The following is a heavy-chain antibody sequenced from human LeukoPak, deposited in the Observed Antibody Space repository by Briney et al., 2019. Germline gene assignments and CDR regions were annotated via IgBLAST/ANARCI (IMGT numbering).Heavy chain of an antibody. CDR2: IRSSSSSYT. CDR3: ARASASYFDY. CDR1: GFTFSSYG. V-gene: IGHV3-21*05. Sequence: GRSLRLSCGASGFTFSSYGMQWVRQAPGKGLEWVSYIRSSSSSYTNYADSVKGRFTISRDNAKNSLYLQMNSLRVEDTAVYYCARASASYFDYWGQGTLVTVSS. J-gene: IGHJ4*02.